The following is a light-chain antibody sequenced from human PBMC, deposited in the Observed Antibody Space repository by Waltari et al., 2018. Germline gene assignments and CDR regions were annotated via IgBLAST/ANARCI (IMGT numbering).Light chain of an antibody. J-gene: IGKJ4*01. CDR3: QQRSNWPPVT. CDR1: QSVSSY. V-gene: IGKV3-11*01. CDR2: DAS. Sequence: EIVLTQSPATLSLSPGERATLSFRASQSVSSYLAWYQQKPGQAPRPLIYDASNRATGIPARFSGSGSGTDFTLTISSLEPEDFAVYYCQQRSNWPPVTFGGGTKVEIK.